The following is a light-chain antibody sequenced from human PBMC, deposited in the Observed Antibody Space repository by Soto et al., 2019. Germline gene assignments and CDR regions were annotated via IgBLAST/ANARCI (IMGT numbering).Light chain of an antibody. Sequence: QSALTQPASVSGSPGQSITISCTGTSSDVGGYNYVSWYQQHPGKAPKLMIYDVSNRPSGVSNRFSGSKSGNTASLTISGLQAEDEADYYCSSYTSSSILFGGGIKLTVL. J-gene: IGLJ2*01. CDR2: DVS. V-gene: IGLV2-14*01. CDR1: SSDVGGYNY. CDR3: SSYTSSSIL.